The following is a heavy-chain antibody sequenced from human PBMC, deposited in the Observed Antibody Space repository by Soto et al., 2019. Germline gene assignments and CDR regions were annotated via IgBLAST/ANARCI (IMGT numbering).Heavy chain of an antibody. V-gene: IGHV2-5*02. D-gene: IGHD3-16*01. Sequence: QITLKESGPTLVRPTQTLTLTCTVSGFSLDTWGVGVGWIRQPPGKAPEWLALISWDDDKRYSPSLKNRLTITKDNSKNQVVLTVTNMDPVDTVTYSCARALGSWGSYYFEHWGQGTLVTVSS. CDR2: ISWDDDK. J-gene: IGHJ4*02. CDR3: ARALGSWGSYYFEH. CDR1: GFSLDTWGVG.